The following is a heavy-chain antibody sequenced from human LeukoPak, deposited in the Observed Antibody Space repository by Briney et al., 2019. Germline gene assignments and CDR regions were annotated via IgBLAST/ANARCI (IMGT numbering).Heavy chain of an antibody. CDR1: GFTFDDYA. V-gene: IGHV3-9*01. CDR3: ARVSYYYGSGSYRPTAVYYFDY. Sequence: GGSLRLSCAASGFTFDDYAMHWVRQAPGKGLEWVSGISWNTNNIAYADSVKGRFTISRDNAKQSLYLQMNSLRAEDTAVYYCARVSYYYGSGSYRPTAVYYFDYWGQGTLVTVSS. CDR2: ISWNTNNI. D-gene: IGHD3-10*01. J-gene: IGHJ4*02.